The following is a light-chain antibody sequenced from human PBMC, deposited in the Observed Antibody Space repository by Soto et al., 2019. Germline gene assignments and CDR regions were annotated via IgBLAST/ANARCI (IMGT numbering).Light chain of an antibody. CDR2: DAS. J-gene: IGKJ4*01. CDR1: QSVSRY. V-gene: IGKV3-11*01. Sequence: EIVLTQSPATLSLSPGERATLSCRASQSVSRYLAWYQQKPGQAPRLLIYDASNRATGIPARFSGSGSGTDFTLTITSLEPEDFAVYYCQQRSNWPSTFG. CDR3: QQRSNWPST.